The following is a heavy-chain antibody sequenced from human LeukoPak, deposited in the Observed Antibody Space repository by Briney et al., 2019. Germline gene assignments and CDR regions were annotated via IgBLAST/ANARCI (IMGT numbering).Heavy chain of an antibody. Sequence: ASVKVSCKTSGYRFTGYYMHWVRQAPGQGLEWMGWINPKSGDPIYVQKFQGRVTMTRDTSISTAYMELSRLRSDDTAVYYCAREGSPYYYGSGNSWFDPWGQGTLVTVSS. CDR3: AREGSPYYYGSGNSWFDP. J-gene: IGHJ5*02. CDR1: GYRFTGYY. D-gene: IGHD3-10*01. V-gene: IGHV1-2*02. CDR2: INPKSGDP.